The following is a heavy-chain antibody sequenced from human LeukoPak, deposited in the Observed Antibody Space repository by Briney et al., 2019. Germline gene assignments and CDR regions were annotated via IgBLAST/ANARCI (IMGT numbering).Heavy chain of an antibody. CDR1: GGTFISYA. CDR2: IIPIFGTA. Sequence: ASVKVSCKASGGTFISYAISWVRQAPGQGLEWMGGIIPIFGTANYAQKFQGRVTITADESTSTAYMELSSLRSEDTAVYYCASILHYYDSSGYYADYWGQGTLVTVSS. CDR3: ASILHYYDSSGYYADY. V-gene: IGHV1-69*01. D-gene: IGHD3-22*01. J-gene: IGHJ4*02.